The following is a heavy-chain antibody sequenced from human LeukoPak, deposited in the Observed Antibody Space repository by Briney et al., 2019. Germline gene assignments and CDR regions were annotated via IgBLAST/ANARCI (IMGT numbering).Heavy chain of an antibody. CDR3: ARETNPRIVGATPFDY. Sequence: GGSLRLSCSASGFTFSSYAMHWVRQAPGKGLEYVSAISSNGGSTYYADSVKGRFTISRDNSKNTLYLQMNSLRAEDTAVYYCARETNPRIVGATPFDYWGQGTLVTVSS. CDR1: GFTFSSYA. J-gene: IGHJ4*02. V-gene: IGHV3-64*04. CDR2: ISSNGGST. D-gene: IGHD1-26*01.